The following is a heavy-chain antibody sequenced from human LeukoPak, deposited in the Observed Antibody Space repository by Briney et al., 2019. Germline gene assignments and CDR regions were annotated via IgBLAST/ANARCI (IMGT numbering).Heavy chain of an antibody. D-gene: IGHD3-10*01. CDR3: ARGRGNYASGSYTDYGLDV. CDR1: KFIFSNYW. Sequence: GGSLRLSCAASKFIFSNYWMSWVRQAPGKGLEWVAYIKKTGSETYYVDSVKGRFTITRDNARNSLFLQMNSLRAEDTAVYYCARGRGNYASGSYTDYGLDVWGQGTTVTVS. J-gene: IGHJ6*02. CDR2: IKKTGSET. V-gene: IGHV3-7*01.